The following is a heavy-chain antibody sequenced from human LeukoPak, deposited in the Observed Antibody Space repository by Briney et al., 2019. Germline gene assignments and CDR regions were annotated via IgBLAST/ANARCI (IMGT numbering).Heavy chain of an antibody. CDR3: AKDMGSGAYCGGDCHATMGY. CDR1: GFTFDDYA. CDR2: ISWNSGSI. Sequence: GGSLRLSCAASGFTFDDYAMHWVRQAPGKGLEWVSGISWNSGSIVYADSVKGRFTISRDNAKNSLYLQMNSLRAEDTALYYCAKDMGSGAYCGGDCHATMGYWGQGTLVTVSS. J-gene: IGHJ4*02. D-gene: IGHD2-21*02. V-gene: IGHV3-9*01.